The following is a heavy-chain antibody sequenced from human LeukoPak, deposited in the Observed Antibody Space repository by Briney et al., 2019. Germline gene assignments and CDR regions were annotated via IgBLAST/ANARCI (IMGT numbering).Heavy chain of an antibody. V-gene: IGHV3-33*01. J-gene: IGHJ6*02. CDR2: IWYDGSQK. Sequence: GGSLRLSCAASGFTFSSYGMHWVRQVPGKGLEWVAVIWYDGSQKYYAGSVKGRFTISRDNAKNSLYLQMNSLRAEDTAVYYCARDSVLSGSYGFWGQGTTVTVSS. CDR1: GFTFSSYG. D-gene: IGHD1-26*01. CDR3: ARDSVLSGSYGF.